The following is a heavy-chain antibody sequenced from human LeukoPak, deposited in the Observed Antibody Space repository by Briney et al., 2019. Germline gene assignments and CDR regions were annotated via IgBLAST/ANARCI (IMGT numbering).Heavy chain of an antibody. CDR3: ARDIVRSGYDH. CDR1: GFTVSSNY. Sequence: PGGSLRLSCAASGFTVSSNYMSWVRQAPGKGLEWVSVIYSGGSTYYADSVKGRLTISRHNSKNTLYLQMNSLRAEDTAVYYCARDIVRSGYDHWGQGTLVTVSS. V-gene: IGHV3-53*04. D-gene: IGHD5-12*01. CDR2: IYSGGST. J-gene: IGHJ4*02.